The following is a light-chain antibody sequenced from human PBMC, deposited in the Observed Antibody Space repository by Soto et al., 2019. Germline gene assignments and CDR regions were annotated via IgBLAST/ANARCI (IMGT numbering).Light chain of an antibody. CDR2: GAS. CDR1: QSVSSNY. V-gene: IGKV3-20*01. J-gene: IGKJ3*01. CDR3: QQYGSSPFT. Sequence: EIVLTQSPGTLSLSPGERATLSCRASQSVSSNYLTWYQQKPGQAPRLLIYGASSRATGIPDRFSGGGSGTDITLTISRLESEDSAVYYCQQYGSSPFTFGPGTKVDIK.